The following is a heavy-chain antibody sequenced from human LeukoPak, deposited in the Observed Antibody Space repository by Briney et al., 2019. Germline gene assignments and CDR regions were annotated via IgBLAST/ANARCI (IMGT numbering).Heavy chain of an antibody. Sequence: GGSLRLSCAASGFTFDDYAMHWVRQAPGKGLEWVSLISGDGGSTYYADSVKGRFTISRDNSKNSLYLQMSSLRAEDTALYYCAKGTASRLALDYWGQGTLVTVSS. V-gene: IGHV3-43*02. CDR2: ISGDGGST. J-gene: IGHJ4*02. CDR1: GFTFDDYA. D-gene: IGHD6-19*01. CDR3: AKGTASRLALDY.